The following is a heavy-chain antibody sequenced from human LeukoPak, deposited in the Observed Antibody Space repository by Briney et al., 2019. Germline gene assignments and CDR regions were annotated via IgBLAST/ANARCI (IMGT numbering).Heavy chain of an antibody. CDR3: ARDLMGYCRGDTCYSGLDY. J-gene: IGHJ4*02. CDR2: ISSSSNFK. D-gene: IGHD2-15*01. CDR1: GFLFKLFA. V-gene: IGHV3-21*01. Sequence: GGSLRLSCVGSGFLFKLFAVGWVRQAPGKGPEWVALISSSSNFKLHADSVKGRFTISRDNARNSLYLQMSSLRAEDTAVYYCARDLMGYCRGDTCYSGLDYWGQGILVTVSS.